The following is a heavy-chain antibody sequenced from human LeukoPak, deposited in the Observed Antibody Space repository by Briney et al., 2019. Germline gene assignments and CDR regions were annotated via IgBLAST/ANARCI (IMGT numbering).Heavy chain of an antibody. CDR2: IKQDGSEK. D-gene: IGHD6-13*01. V-gene: IGHV3-7*05. Sequence: GGSVSLFCAVCVYTYNLYWMMWVRHAPGKALECVTNIKQDGSEKFYVDSVKGRFTFSRDNAKNSLYLQMNSLRAEDTAVYYCARVSAAGTRGFDYWGEGTLVTVSS. CDR1: VYTYNLYW. CDR3: ARVSAAGTRGFDY. J-gene: IGHJ4*02.